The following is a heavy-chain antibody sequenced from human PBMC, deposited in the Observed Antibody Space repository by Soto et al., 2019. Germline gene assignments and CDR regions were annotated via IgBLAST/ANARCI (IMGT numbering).Heavy chain of an antibody. CDR2: ISYDGSNK. V-gene: IGHV3-30-3*01. CDR3: ARDQGITIFGVVIPRGDY. D-gene: IGHD3-3*01. Sequence: QVQLVESGGGVVQPGRSLRLSCAASGFTFSSYAMHWVRQAPGKGLEWVAVISYDGSNKYYADSVKGRFTISRDNSKNTLYLQMNSLRAEDTAVYYCARDQGITIFGVVIPRGDYWGQVTLVTVSS. CDR1: GFTFSSYA. J-gene: IGHJ4*02.